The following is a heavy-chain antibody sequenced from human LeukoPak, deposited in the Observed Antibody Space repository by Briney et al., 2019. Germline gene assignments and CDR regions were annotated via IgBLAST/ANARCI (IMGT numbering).Heavy chain of an antibody. CDR2: MNPNSGNT. Sequence: ASVKVSCKASGYTFTSYGINWVRQATGQGLEWMGWMNPNSGNTGYAQKFQGRVTITRNTSISTAYMELSSLRSEDTAVYYCAREVATTGMDVWGKGTTVTVSS. J-gene: IGHJ6*03. CDR3: AREVATTGMDV. CDR1: GYTFTSYG. D-gene: IGHD5-12*01. V-gene: IGHV1-8*03.